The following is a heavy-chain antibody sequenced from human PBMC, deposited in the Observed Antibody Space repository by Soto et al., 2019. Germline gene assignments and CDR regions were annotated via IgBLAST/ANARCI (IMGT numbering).Heavy chain of an antibody. J-gene: IGHJ4*02. CDR1: GFTFSSYA. V-gene: IGHV3-23*01. D-gene: IGHD2-15*01. CDR3: AKDSGQYCSGGSCYPYYFDY. Sequence: GGSLRLSCAASGFTFSSYAMSWIRQAPGKGLEWVSAISGSGGSTYYADSVKGRFTISRDNSKNTLYLQMNSLRAEDTAVYYCAKDSGQYCSGGSCYPYYFDYWGQGTLVTVSS. CDR2: ISGSGGST.